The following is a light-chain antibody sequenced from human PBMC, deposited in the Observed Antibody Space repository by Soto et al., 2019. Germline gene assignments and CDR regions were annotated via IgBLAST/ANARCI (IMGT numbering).Light chain of an antibody. CDR3: SSYAGNNNFL. CDR1: SSDVGGYNY. J-gene: IGLJ2*01. V-gene: IGLV2-8*01. Sequence: QSVLTQPPSASGSPGQSVTISCTGTSSDVGGYNYVSWYQHHPGKAPKLVIYEVTKRPSGVPDRFSGSKSGNTASLTVSGLQAEDEADYHCSSYAGNNNFLFGGGTKVTVL. CDR2: EVT.